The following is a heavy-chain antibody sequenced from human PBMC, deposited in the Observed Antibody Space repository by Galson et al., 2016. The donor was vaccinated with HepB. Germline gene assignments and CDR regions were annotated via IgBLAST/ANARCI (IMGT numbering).Heavy chain of an antibody. Sequence: SLRLSCAASGFTFDDYAMHWVRQAPGKGLEWVSGINWDSGSVAYADSVTGRFTLSRDNAKKSLYLQMNSLRAEDTAVYYCARDVGDSSGYFLYYFDYWGQGTLVTVSS. D-gene: IGHD3-22*01. CDR3: ARDVGDSSGYFLYYFDY. CDR1: GFTFDDYA. V-gene: IGHV3-9*01. J-gene: IGHJ4*02. CDR2: INWDSGSV.